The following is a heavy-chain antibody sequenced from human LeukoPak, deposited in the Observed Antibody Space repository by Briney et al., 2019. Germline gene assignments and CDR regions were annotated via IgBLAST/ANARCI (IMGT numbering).Heavy chain of an antibody. J-gene: IGHJ4*02. CDR3: ARDLMGIAYRGAFYY. V-gene: IGHV3-30*04. Sequence: GGSLRLSCAASGFTFGSYAMHWVRQAPGKGLEWVAVISYDGSNKYYADSVKGRFTISRDNSKNTLYLQMNSLRAEDTAVYYCARDLMGIAYRGAFYYWGQGTLVTVSS. CDR1: GFTFGSYA. CDR2: ISYDGSNK. D-gene: IGHD6-13*01.